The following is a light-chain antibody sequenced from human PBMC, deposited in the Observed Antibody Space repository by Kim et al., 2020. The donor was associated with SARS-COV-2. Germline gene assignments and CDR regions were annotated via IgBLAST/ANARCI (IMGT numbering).Light chain of an antibody. J-gene: IGKJ4*01. V-gene: IGKV3-15*01. CDR2: GAS. CDR1: QRISGD. CDR3: QQYNNWPLS. Sequence: SLSPGERATLACRASQRISGDLAWYQQKPGQAPRLLIYGASTRATGLPARCRGSGSGTEFTLTISSLQSEDFAVYYCQQYNNWPLSFGGGTKVDIK.